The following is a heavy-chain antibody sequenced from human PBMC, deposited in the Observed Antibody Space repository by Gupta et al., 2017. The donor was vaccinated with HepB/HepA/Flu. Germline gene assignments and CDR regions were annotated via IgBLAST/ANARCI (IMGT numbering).Heavy chain of an antibody. CDR1: GFTFSSYW. Sequence: EVQLVESGGGLVQPGGSLRLPCAASGFTFSSYWMSLVRQAPGKGLEWVANIKQDGSEKYYVDSVKGRFTISRDNAKNSLYLQMNSLRAEDTAVYYCARERISSSGGSTDFDPWGQGTLVTVSS. V-gene: IGHV3-7*01. CDR3: ARERISSSGGSTDFDP. D-gene: IGHD3-16*01. CDR2: IKQDGSEK. J-gene: IGHJ5*02.